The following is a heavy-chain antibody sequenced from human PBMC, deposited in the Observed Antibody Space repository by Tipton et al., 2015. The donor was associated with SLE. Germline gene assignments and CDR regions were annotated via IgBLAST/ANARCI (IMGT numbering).Heavy chain of an antibody. CDR3: ARESLTILGVVHHYYFDY. CDR1: GGTFSSYT. J-gene: IGHJ4*02. Sequence: QLVQSGAEVKKPGSSVKVSCKASGGTFSSYTISWVRQAPGQGLEWMGRIIPILGIANYAQKFQGRVTITADKSTSTAYMELSSLTSDDTAVYYCARESLTILGVVHHYYFDYWGQGTLVTVSS. CDR2: IIPILGIA. D-gene: IGHD3-3*01. V-gene: IGHV1-69*09.